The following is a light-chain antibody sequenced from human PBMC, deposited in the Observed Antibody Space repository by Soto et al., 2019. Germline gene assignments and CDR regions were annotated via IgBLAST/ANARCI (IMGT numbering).Light chain of an antibody. V-gene: IGKV1-9*01. CDR1: QAIINY. Sequence: DIQLTQSPIFLSASVGDRVTISCRASQAIINYLAWYQQKPGKAPNLLIFGASTLQSGVPSRFSGSGSGTEFTLTISSLQPEDFATYYCQQLNSHPRTFRQGTKLEIK. CDR3: QQLNSHPRT. J-gene: IGKJ2*01. CDR2: GAS.